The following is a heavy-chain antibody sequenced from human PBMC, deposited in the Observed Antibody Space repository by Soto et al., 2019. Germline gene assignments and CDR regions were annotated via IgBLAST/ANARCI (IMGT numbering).Heavy chain of an antibody. Sequence: PGGSLRLSCAASGFTFSSYAMSWVRQAPGKGLEWVSAISGSGGSTYYADSVKGRFTISRDNSKNTLYLQMNSLRAEDTAVYYCAKDRYCSGGSCMQFDYWGQGTLVTVSS. V-gene: IGHV3-23*01. CDR1: GFTFSSYA. CDR3: AKDRYCSGGSCMQFDY. J-gene: IGHJ4*02. D-gene: IGHD2-15*01. CDR2: ISGSGGST.